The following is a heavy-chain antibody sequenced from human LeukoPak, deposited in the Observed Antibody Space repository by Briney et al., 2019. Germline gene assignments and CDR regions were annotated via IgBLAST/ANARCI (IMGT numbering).Heavy chain of an antibody. CDR3: ARDSAYCGGDCHNWFDP. Sequence: GGSLRLSCAASGFTFSVYGMHWVRQAPGKRLEWVAVIWYDGSNQYYADSVKGRFTISRDNSKSTLYLQMNSLRAEDTAVYYCARDSAYCGGDCHNWFDPWGQGTLVTVFS. D-gene: IGHD2-21*02. CDR2: IWYDGSNQ. J-gene: IGHJ5*02. CDR1: GFTFSVYG. V-gene: IGHV3-33*01.